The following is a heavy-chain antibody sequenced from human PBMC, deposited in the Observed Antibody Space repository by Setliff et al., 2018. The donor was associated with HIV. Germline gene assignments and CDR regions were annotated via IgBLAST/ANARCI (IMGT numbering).Heavy chain of an antibody. CDR3: ARVSYYDSSGYYDYWYFDL. V-gene: IGHV1-69*06. J-gene: IGHJ2*01. CDR1: GYTLSELS. Sequence: ASVKVSCKVSGYTLSELSRHWVRQGPGKGLEWMGRIIPMFGTANYAQKFQGRVTITADKSTSTAYMELSSLRSEDTAVYYCARVSYYDSSGYYDYWYFDLWGRGTLVTVSS. D-gene: IGHD3-22*01. CDR2: IIPMFGTA.